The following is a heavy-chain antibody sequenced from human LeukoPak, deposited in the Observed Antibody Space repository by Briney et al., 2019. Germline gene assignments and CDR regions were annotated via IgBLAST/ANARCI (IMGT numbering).Heavy chain of an antibody. D-gene: IGHD3-16*02. Sequence: PGGSLRLSCAASGFTVSSNYISWVRQAPGKGLEWVSVIYSGGSTYYADSVKGRFTISRDNSKNTLYLQMNSLRAEDTAVDYCARSRVITFGGVIVTPYFDYWGQGTLVTVSS. V-gene: IGHV3-66*01. CDR3: ARSRVITFGGVIVTPYFDY. CDR2: IYSGGST. J-gene: IGHJ4*02. CDR1: GFTVSSNY.